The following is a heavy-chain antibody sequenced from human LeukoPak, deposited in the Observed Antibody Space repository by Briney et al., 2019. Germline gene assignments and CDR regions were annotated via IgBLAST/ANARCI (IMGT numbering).Heavy chain of an antibody. CDR1: GYIFTDYY. CDR2: INPNSGGT. D-gene: IGHD2-2*01. Sequence: ASVKVSCKASGYIFTDYYMHWVRQAPGQELGWMGRINPNSGGTNYAQKFQERVTITRDMSTSTAYMELSSLRSEDTAVYYCAPVPDRYYYYGMDVWGQGTTVTVSS. CDR3: APVPDRYYYYGMDV. J-gene: IGHJ6*02. V-gene: IGHV1/OR15-1*04.